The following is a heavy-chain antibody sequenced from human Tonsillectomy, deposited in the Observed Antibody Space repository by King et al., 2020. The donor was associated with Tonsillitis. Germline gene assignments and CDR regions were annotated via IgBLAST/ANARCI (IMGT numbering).Heavy chain of an antibody. CDR2: ISISSSYI. D-gene: IGHD3-22*01. J-gene: IGHJ6*02. V-gene: IGHV3-21*01. Sequence: VQLVESGGGLVKPGGSLRLSCEASGFAFTSYTMNWVRQAPGKGLEWVSSISISSSYIYYADSVKGRFTISRDNAKNPLYLQMNSLRAEDTAVYYCARDGSYYDGSGYVYAMDVWGQGTTVTVSS. CDR1: GFAFTSYT. CDR3: ARDGSYYDGSGYVYAMDV.